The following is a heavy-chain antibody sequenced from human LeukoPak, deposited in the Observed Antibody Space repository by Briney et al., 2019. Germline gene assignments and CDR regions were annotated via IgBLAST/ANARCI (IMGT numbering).Heavy chain of an antibody. Sequence: SETLSLTCTVSGDSISSYYWSWIRQPPGKGLEWIGYIYYSGSTNYNPSLKSRVTISVDTSKNQFSLKLSSVTAADTAVYYCARSEWIQLWLFDYWGQGTLVTVSS. V-gene: IGHV4-59*01. J-gene: IGHJ4*02. CDR1: GDSISSYY. D-gene: IGHD5-18*01. CDR3: ARSEWIQLWLFDY. CDR2: IYYSGST.